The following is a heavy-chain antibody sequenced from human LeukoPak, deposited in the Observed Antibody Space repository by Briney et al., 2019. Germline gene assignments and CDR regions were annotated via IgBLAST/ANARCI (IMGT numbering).Heavy chain of an antibody. V-gene: IGHV3-66*01. CDR1: GFTVSSNY. CDR3: ARDAPRDCTNGVCYVFY. CDR2: IYSGGST. J-gene: IGHJ4*02. D-gene: IGHD2-8*01. Sequence: GGSLRLSCAASGFTVSSNYMSWVRQAPGKGLEWVSVIYSGGSTYYADSVKGRFTISRDNSKNTLYLQMNSLRAEDTAVYYCARDAPRDCTNGVCYVFYWGQGTLVTVSS.